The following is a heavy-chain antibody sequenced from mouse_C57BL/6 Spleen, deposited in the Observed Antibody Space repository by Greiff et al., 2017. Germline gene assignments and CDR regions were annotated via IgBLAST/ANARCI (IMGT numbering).Heavy chain of an antibody. J-gene: IGHJ3*01. Sequence: VQLKESGPELVKPGASVKMSCKASGYTFTDYNMPWVKQSHGKSLEWIGYINPNNGGTSYNQKFKGKATLTVNKSSSTAYMELRSLTSEDSAVYYCARGDGSSPGFAYWGQVTLVTVSA. D-gene: IGHD1-1*01. CDR3: ARGDGSSPGFAY. CDR2: INPNNGGT. CDR1: GYTFTDYN. V-gene: IGHV1-22*01.